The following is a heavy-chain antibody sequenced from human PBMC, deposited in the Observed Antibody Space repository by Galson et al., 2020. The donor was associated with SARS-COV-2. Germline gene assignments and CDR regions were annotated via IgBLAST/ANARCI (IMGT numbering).Heavy chain of an antibody. CDR1: GFTFSSYW. CDR2: ISSDGSTT. J-gene: IGHJ4*02. D-gene: IGHD5-18*01. Sequence: GESLKISCAASGFTFSSYWMHWVRQAPGKGLVWVSRISSDGSTTSYADSVKGRFTISRDNAKKTLYLQMNSLRAEDTAVYYCARLEGYSYGYRGFGYWGQGTLVTVSS. V-gene: IGHV3-74*01. CDR3: ARLEGYSYGYRGFGY.